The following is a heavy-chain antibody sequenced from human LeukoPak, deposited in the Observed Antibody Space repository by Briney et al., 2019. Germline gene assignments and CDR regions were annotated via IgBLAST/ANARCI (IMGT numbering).Heavy chain of an antibody. V-gene: IGHV4-59*12. CDR2: IYYSGST. Sequence: SETLSLTCTVSGGSISSYYWSWIRQPPGKGLEWIGYIYYSGSTNYNPSLKSRVTISVDTSKNQFSLKLSSVTAADTAVYYCARGTRFLDPRHYYYYYYMDVWGKGTTVTVSS. CDR3: ARGTRFLDPRHYYYYYYMDV. J-gene: IGHJ6*03. CDR1: GGSISSYY. D-gene: IGHD3-3*01.